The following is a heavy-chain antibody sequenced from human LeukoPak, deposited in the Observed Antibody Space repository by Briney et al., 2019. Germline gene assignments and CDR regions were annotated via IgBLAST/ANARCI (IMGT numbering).Heavy chain of an antibody. CDR1: GFTFNNYW. Sequence: TGGSLRLSCAASGFTFNNYWMHWVRQAPGMGLVWVSSIRFDGGDTAYAAPAKGRFTISRENAKNTMFLQMNNLRAEDTAVYYCAKEIDGFDVWGQGTLVTVSS. J-gene: IGHJ3*01. V-gene: IGHV3-74*01. CDR2: IRFDGGDT. CDR3: AKEIDGFDV.